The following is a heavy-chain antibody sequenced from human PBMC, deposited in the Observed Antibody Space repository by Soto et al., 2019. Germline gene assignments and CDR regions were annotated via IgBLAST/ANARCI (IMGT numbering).Heavy chain of an antibody. Sequence: GGSLRLSCAASGFTFSSYAMSWVRQAPGKGLEWVSGISGSGGSKYYADSVKGRFTISRDNSKNTLYLQMNSVRAEDTAVYYCAAPLSGWGSYFISSYFDYWGQGTLVTVSS. CDR3: AAPLSGWGSYFISSYFDY. V-gene: IGHV3-23*01. J-gene: IGHJ4*02. CDR1: GFTFSSYA. CDR2: ISGSGGSK. D-gene: IGHD3-10*01.